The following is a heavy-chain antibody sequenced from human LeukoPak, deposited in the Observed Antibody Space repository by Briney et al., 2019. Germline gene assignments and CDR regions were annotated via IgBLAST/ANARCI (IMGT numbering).Heavy chain of an antibody. Sequence: ASVKVSCKASGYTFTSYDINWVRQAIGQGIEWMGLMNPNSGNTGYAQKFQGRVTMTRNTSISTAYMELSSLRSEDTAVYYCARSAVGFWSGYLYYYMDVWGKGTTVTVSS. CDR3: ARSAVGFWSGYLYYYMDV. J-gene: IGHJ6*03. D-gene: IGHD3-3*01. CDR2: MNPNSGNT. V-gene: IGHV1-8*01. CDR1: GYTFTSYD.